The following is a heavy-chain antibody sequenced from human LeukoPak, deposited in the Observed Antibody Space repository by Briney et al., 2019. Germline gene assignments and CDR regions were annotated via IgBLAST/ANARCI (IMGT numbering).Heavy chain of an antibody. Sequence: SVKVSCKASGYPFTSYYIHWVRQAPGQGLEWMGGIIPIFGTANYAQKFQGRVTITADESTSTAYMELSSLRSEDTAVYYCARERVRYCSSTSCYVFLGAHAFDIWGQGTMVTVSS. V-gene: IGHV1-69*13. CDR2: IIPIFGTA. D-gene: IGHD2-2*01. CDR1: GYPFTSYY. J-gene: IGHJ3*02. CDR3: ARERVRYCSSTSCYVFLGAHAFDI.